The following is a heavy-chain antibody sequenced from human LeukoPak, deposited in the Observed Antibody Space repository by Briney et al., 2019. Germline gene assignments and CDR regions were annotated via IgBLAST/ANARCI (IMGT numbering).Heavy chain of an antibody. CDR3: ARRITGNDGFDI. CDR2: IYYSGST. CDR1: GGSISSYY. Sequence: SETLSLTCTVSGGSISSYYWSWIRQPPGKGLEWIGYIYYSGSTNYNPSLKSRVTISVDTSKNQFSLKLSSVTAADTAVYYCARRITGNDGFDIWGQGTMVTVSS. J-gene: IGHJ3*02. V-gene: IGHV4-59*01. D-gene: IGHD3-16*01.